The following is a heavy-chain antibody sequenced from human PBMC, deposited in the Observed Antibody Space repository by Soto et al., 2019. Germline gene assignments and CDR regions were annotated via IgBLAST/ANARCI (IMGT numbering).Heavy chain of an antibody. J-gene: IGHJ4*02. V-gene: IGHV1-69*04. CDR3: ATSYGSGYRAFVF. CDR2: VNPILSMS. D-gene: IGHD3-10*01. Sequence: QVQLVQSGAEVKRPGSSVKVSCKASGDTFNFYSINWVRQAPGLGLEWMGRVNPILSMSNYAQRFQGRVTTTADKSTSTAYMELSGLRSEDTAIYYCATSYGSGYRAFVFWGQGALVTVSS. CDR1: GDTFNFYS.